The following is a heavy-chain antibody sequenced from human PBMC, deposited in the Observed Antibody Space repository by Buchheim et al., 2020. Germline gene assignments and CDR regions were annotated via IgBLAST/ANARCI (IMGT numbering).Heavy chain of an antibody. CDR3: ARARAYYYGSGSYYSRKVYGMDV. J-gene: IGHJ6*02. V-gene: IGHV4-34*01. Sequence: QVQLQQWGAGLLKPSETLSPTCAVYGGSFSGYYWSWIRQPPGKGLEWIGEINHSGSTNYNPSLKSRVTISVDTSKNQFSLKLSSVTAADTAVYYCARARAYYYGSGSYYSRKVYGMDVWGQGTT. D-gene: IGHD3-10*01. CDR1: GGSFSGYY. CDR2: INHSGST.